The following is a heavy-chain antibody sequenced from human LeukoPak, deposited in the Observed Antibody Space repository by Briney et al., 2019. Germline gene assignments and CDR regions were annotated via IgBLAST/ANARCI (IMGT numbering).Heavy chain of an antibody. J-gene: IGHJ4*02. Sequence: SETLSLTCTVSGGSISSYYWSWIRQPPGKGLEWIGYIYYSGSTNYNPSLKSRVTISVDTSKNQFSLKLSFVTAADTAVYYCARGDCSGASCYHGYWGQGTLVTVSS. D-gene: IGHD2-15*01. CDR2: IYYSGST. CDR1: GGSISSYY. V-gene: IGHV4-59*01. CDR3: ARGDCSGASCYHGY.